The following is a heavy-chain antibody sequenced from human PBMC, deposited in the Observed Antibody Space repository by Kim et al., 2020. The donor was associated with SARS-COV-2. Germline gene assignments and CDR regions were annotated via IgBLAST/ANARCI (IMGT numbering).Heavy chain of an antibody. CDR3: AKSFSGSYFGYDY. V-gene: IGHV3-30*18. CDR1: GFTFNTYG. Sequence: GGSLRLSCAASGFTFNTYGMHWVRQVPGKGLEWVAVISYDGSNKYYADSVKGRFTISRDNSKNTLYLKMNSRRIEDTVVYYCAKSFSGSYFGYDYWGQGTLVTVSS. J-gene: IGHJ4*02. D-gene: IGHD1-26*01. CDR2: ISYDGSNK.